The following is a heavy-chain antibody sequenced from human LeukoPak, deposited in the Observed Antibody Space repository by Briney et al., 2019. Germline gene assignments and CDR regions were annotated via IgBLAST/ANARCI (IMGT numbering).Heavy chain of an antibody. D-gene: IGHD2-2*01. CDR3: AKQKCTSTSCLTKNAFDI. CDR1: GSISSYY. J-gene: IGHJ3*02. CDR2: IYTSGST. Sequence: SETLSLTCTVSGSISSYYWSWIRQPPGKGLEWIGYIYTSGSTNYNPSLKSRVTISVDTSKNQFSLDLSSVTAADTAVYYCAKQKCTSTSCLTKNAFDIWGQGTMVTVSS. V-gene: IGHV4-4*09.